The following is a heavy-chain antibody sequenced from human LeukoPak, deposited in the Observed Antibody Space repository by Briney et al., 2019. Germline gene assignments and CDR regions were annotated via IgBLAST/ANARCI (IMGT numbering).Heavy chain of an antibody. CDR3: ARDSAITTAAVPWAMDV. V-gene: IGHV1-69*13. CDR1: GGTFSSYA. CDR2: IIPIFGTA. J-gene: IGHJ6*02. Sequence: ASVKVSCKASGGTFSSYAISWVRQAPGQGLEWMGGIIPIFGTANYAQKFQGRVTITADESTSTAYMELSSLRSVDTAVYYCARDSAITTAAVPWAMDVWGQGTTVTVSS. D-gene: IGHD3-22*01.